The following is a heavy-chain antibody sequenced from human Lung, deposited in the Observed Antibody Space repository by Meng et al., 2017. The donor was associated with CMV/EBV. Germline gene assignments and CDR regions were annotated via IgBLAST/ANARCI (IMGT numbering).Heavy chain of an antibody. CDR2: ISSDGNFQ. CDR1: GFPFRTYA. V-gene: IGHV3-30-3*02. J-gene: IGHJ4*02. Sequence: SCAASGFPFRTYAMHWVRQAPGKGREWVAVISSDGNFQHYADSLKGRFTISRDNSKNTLYLQMNSLRAEDTAVYYCAKECAPHEHFDYWGQGTLVTVSS. CDR3: AKECAPHEHFDY.